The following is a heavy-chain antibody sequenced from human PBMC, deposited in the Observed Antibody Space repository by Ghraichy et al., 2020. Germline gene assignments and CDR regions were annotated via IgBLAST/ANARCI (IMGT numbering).Heavy chain of an antibody. CDR3: ARVPAENWFDP. CDR1: GASIRSSY. Sequence: SETLSLTCTVSGASIRSSYWSWIRQAAGKGLEWIGRIYTSGSPNYNPSLKSRVTMSVDTSKNQFSLRLSSVTAADTAIYYCARVPAENWFDPWGQGTLVTVSS. V-gene: IGHV4-4*07. CDR2: IYTSGSP. J-gene: IGHJ5*01.